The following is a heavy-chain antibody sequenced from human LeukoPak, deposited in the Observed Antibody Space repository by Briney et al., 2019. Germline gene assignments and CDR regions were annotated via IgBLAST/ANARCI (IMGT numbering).Heavy chain of an antibody. J-gene: IGHJ4*02. CDR3: ARMVGNSTDY. Sequence: SQTLSDTCAITRDSHSSNIAAWKWTRQSPSRGLEWLGRTYDGSKWSTDYAVVVKSRITINPDTSKNQLSMHLKSVTPEDTAVYYCARMVGNSTDYWGQGTLVTVSS. V-gene: IGHV6-1*01. D-gene: IGHD2/OR15-2a*01. CDR1: RDSHSSNIAA. CDR2: TYDGSKWST.